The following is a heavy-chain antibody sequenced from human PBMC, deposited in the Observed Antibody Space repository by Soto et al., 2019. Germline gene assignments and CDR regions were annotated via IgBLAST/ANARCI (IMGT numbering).Heavy chain of an antibody. V-gene: IGHV3-30*18. D-gene: IGHD3-10*01. Sequence: QVQLVESGGGVVQPGRSLRLSCAASGFTFSSYGMHWVRQAPGKGLEWVAVISYDGSNKYYADSVKGRFTIFRDNSKNTLYLQMNSLRAEDTAVYYCAKDKGSWSNKGRYYGMDVWGQGPTVTVSS. CDR1: GFTFSSYG. CDR2: ISYDGSNK. CDR3: AKDKGSWSNKGRYYGMDV. J-gene: IGHJ6*02.